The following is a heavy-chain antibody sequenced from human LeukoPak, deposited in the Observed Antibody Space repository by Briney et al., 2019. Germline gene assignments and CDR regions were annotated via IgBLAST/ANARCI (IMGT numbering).Heavy chain of an antibody. CDR2: ISWNSGSI. CDR3: AKDPVGI. V-gene: IGHV3-9*03. D-gene: IGHD1-26*01. Sequence: PGRSLRLSCAASGFTFDDYAMHWVRQAPGKGLEWVSGISWNSGSIGYADSVKGRFTISRDNAKNSLYLQMNSLRAEDMALYYCAKDPVGIWGQGTLVTVSS. J-gene: IGHJ4*02. CDR1: GFTFDDYA.